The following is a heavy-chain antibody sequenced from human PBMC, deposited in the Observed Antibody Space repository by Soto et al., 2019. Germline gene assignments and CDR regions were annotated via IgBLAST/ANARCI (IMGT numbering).Heavy chain of an antibody. Sequence: PSETLSLTCTVSGGSISSYYWSWIRQPPGKGLEWIGYIYYSGSTNYNPSLKSRVTISVDTSKNQFSLKLSSVTAADTAVYYCARGLYYDSSGYYNFDYWGQGTLVTVSS. D-gene: IGHD3-22*01. CDR2: IYYSGST. V-gene: IGHV4-59*01. J-gene: IGHJ4*02. CDR1: GGSISSYY. CDR3: ARGLYYDSSGYYNFDY.